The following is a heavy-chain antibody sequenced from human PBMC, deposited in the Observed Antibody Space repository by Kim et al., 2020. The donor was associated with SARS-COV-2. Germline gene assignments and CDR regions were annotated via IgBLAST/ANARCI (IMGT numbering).Heavy chain of an antibody. D-gene: IGHD6-13*01. CDR3: AREEQQLVSSGSIWGDYYYSYYMDV. Sequence: GGSLRLSCAASGFTFSSYWMHWVRQAPGKGLVWVSRINSDGSSTSYADSVKGRFTISRDNAKNTLYLQMNSLRAEDTAVYYCAREEQQLVSSGSIWGDYYYSYYMDVWGKGATVTVSS. J-gene: IGHJ6*03. V-gene: IGHV3-74*01. CDR1: GFTFSSYW. CDR2: INSDGSST.